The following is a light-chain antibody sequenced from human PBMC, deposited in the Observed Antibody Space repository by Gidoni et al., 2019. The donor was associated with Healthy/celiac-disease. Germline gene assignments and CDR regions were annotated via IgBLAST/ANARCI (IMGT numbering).Light chain of an antibody. CDR1: QSVLYSSNNKNY. CDR2: WAS. Sequence: DIVMTQSPDSLAVSLGYRATINCKSSQSVLYSSNNKNYVAWYQQKPGQPPKLLIYWASTRESGVPYRFSGSGSGTDFTLTISSLHAEDVAVYYCQQYYSTPSFGGGTKVEIK. J-gene: IGKJ4*01. CDR3: QQYYSTPS. V-gene: IGKV4-1*01.